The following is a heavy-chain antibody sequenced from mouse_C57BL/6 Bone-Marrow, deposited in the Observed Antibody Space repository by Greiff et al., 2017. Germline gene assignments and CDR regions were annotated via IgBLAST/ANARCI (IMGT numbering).Heavy chain of an antibody. V-gene: IGHV1-12*01. CDR1: GYTFTSYN. Sequence: QVQLKESGAELVRPGASVKMSCKASGYTFTSYNMNWVKQTPRQGLEWIGAIYPGNGDTSYNQKFKGKATLTVDKSSSTAYMQLNSLTSEDSAVYFCARHDFDYWGQGTTLTVSS. CDR2: IYPGNGDT. CDR3: ARHDFDY. J-gene: IGHJ2*01.